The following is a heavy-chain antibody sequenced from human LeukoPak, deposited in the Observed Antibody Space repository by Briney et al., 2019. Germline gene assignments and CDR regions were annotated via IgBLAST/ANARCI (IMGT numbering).Heavy chain of an antibody. J-gene: IGHJ4*02. Sequence: GGSLRLSCAASGFTFSNAWMSWVRQAPGKGLEWVGRIKSKTDGGTTDYAAPVKGRFTISRDDSKNTLYLQMNSLKTEDTAVYYCTTVLRFLEWPKIDYWGQGTLVTVSS. CDR3: TTVLRFLEWPKIDY. D-gene: IGHD3-3*01. CDR1: GFTFSNAW. V-gene: IGHV3-15*01. CDR2: IKSKTDGGTT.